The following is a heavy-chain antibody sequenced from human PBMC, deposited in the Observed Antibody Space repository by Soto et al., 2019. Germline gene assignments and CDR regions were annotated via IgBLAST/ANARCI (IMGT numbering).Heavy chain of an antibody. D-gene: IGHD3-22*01. V-gene: IGHV3-23*01. CDR3: AKSRYADSSGDYYDF. Sequence: GESLRLSCAASGFTFSNYAMSWVRQAPGKGLEWVSGIGGRGTSSYYADSVKGRFAISRDNSYNTLFLQLHSLRAEDTAVYYCAKSRYADSSGDYYDFWGQGTRVTVSS. CDR1: GFTFSNYA. J-gene: IGHJ4*02. CDR2: IGGRGTSS.